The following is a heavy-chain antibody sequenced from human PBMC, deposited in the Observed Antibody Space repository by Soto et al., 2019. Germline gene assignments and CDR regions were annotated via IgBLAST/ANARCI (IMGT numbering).Heavy chain of an antibody. V-gene: IGHV4-61*01. J-gene: IGHJ5*02. Sequence: SESLYINCTVSVGSFSSASYYWSWILQPPGKGLEWIGYIYYSGSTNYNPSLKSRVTISVDTSKNQFSLKLSSVTAADTAVYYCARDLRTLLWFGEWVDWFDPWGQGTLVTVSS. CDR2: IYYSGST. CDR3: ARDLRTLLWFGEWVDWFDP. D-gene: IGHD3-10*01. CDR1: VGSFSSASYY.